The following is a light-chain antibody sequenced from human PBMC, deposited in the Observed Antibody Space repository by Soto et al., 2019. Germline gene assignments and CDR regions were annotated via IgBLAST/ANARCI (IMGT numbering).Light chain of an antibody. CDR1: SSDVGGYNY. V-gene: IGLV2-14*01. Sequence: QSALTQPASVSGSPGQSITISCTGTSSDVGGYNYVSWYQQHPGKAPKLMIYEVGNRPSGVSNRFSGSKSGNTASLTISGLQAEEEADYYCSSYTTSSPPVFGTGTKLTVL. CDR3: SSYTTSSPPV. CDR2: EVG. J-gene: IGLJ1*01.